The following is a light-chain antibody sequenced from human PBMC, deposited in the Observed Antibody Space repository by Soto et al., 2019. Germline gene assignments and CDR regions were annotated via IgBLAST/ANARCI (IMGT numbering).Light chain of an antibody. V-gene: IGKV3-20*01. Sequence: EIVLTQSPGTLSLSPGERATLSCRARQSISSSYLAWYQQRPGQAPRLLIFGASYRATGIPDRFSGSGSGTDFTLTISRLEPEDFAVYYCQQYSSSPPEFTFGPGTRVDSK. CDR3: QQYSSSPPEFT. CDR1: QSISSSY. CDR2: GAS. J-gene: IGKJ3*01.